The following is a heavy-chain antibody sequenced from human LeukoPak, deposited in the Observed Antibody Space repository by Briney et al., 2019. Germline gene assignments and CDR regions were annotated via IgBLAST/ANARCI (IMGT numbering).Heavy chain of an antibody. V-gene: IGHV4-34*01. D-gene: IGHD5-18*01. Sequence: SETLSLTCAVYDGSFSGYYWSWIRQPPGKGLEWIGEINHSGSTNYNPSLKSRVTISLDTSKTQISLTMTSVTAADTAVYFCARADTYVVGRYRRNFDKWAQGILVTVSS. CDR3: ARADTYVVGRYRRNFDK. CDR2: INHSGST. J-gene: IGHJ4*02. CDR1: DGSFSGYY.